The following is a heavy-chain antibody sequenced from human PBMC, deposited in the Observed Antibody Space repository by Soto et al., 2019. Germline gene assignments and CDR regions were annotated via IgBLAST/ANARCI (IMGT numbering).Heavy chain of an antibody. CDR1: GFTFSSYE. V-gene: IGHV3-48*03. J-gene: IGHJ4*02. CDR3: ARVSDYGSFLVYY. D-gene: IGHD3-10*01. Sequence: EVQLVESGGGLVQPGGSLRLSCTASGFTFSSYEMNWVRQAPGKGLEWISYISSSGSTIYYADSVKGRFTISRDNAKNSLYLQMNSLRAEDTAVYYCARVSDYGSFLVYYWGQGPLVTVSS. CDR2: ISSSGSTI.